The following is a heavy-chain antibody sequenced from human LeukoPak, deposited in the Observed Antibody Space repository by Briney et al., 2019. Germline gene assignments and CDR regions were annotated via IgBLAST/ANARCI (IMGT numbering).Heavy chain of an antibody. D-gene: IGHD4-11*01. CDR1: GFTFSIYS. CDR2: ISTSSKYI. Sequence: GALRLSCAASGFTFSIYSMNWVRQAPGKGLEWVSSISTSSKYIYYADSVKGRFTISRDNAKNSLYLQMNSLRAEDTAMYYCARERTTVTGFDYWGQGTLVTVSS. CDR3: ARERTTVTGFDY. V-gene: IGHV3-21*01. J-gene: IGHJ4*02.